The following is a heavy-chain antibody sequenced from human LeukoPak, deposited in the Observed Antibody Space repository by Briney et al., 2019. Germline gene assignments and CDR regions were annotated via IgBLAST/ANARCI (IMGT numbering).Heavy chain of an antibody. CDR3: ARDKYSGSYFGNWFDP. D-gene: IGHD1-26*01. J-gene: IGHJ5*02. Sequence: KPSETLSLTCTVSGGSISTSSYYWSWIRQPAGKGLEWIGRIYTSGSTNYNPSLKSRVTMSVDTSKNQFSLKLSSVTAADTAVYYCARDKYSGSYFGNWFDPWGQGTLVTVSS. CDR1: GGSISTSSYY. CDR2: IYTSGST. V-gene: IGHV4-61*02.